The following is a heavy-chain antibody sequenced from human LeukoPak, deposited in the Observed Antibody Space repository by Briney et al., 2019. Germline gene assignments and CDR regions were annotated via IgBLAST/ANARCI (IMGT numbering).Heavy chain of an antibody. D-gene: IGHD2-15*01. CDR2: INGRGDET. J-gene: IGHJ4*02. CDR1: GFAFTSYF. Sequence: GGSLRLSCTASGFAFTSYFMTWARQAPGTGLEWVSGINGRGDETHYADSVKGRFTISRDNSKSTGYLQLSGLRAEDTAVYYCACHCSGSRCSDHDYWGQGTVVTVSS. V-gene: IGHV3-23*01. CDR3: ACHCSGSRCSDHDY.